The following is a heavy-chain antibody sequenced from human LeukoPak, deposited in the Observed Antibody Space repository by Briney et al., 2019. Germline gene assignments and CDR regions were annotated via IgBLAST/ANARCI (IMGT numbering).Heavy chain of an antibody. CDR1: GFTFSAYG. CDR3: AKQEAGAATHAFDI. J-gene: IGHJ3*02. D-gene: IGHD1-26*01. CDR2: IWYDGSDK. V-gene: IGHV3-33*06. Sequence: GRSLRLSCATSGFTFSAYGMHWVRQAPGKGLEWVAVIWYDGSDKYYADSVQGRFTISRDNSKNTLYLQMNSLRAEDTAVYYCAKQEAGAATHAFDIWGQGTMVTVSS.